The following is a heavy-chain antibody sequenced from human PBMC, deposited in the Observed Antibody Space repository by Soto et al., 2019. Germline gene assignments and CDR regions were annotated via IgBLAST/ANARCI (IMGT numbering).Heavy chain of an antibody. CDR1: AFSFSTSW. CDR2: INPDGRTI. CDR3: ATAGNYRFDLYGMDV. J-gene: IGHJ6*02. D-gene: IGHD1-1*01. V-gene: IGHV3-74*01. Sequence: GGSLRLSCAASAFSFSTSWMHWVRQAPGEGLVWVSRINPDGRTINYADSVKGRFTISRDNAKNTLYLQMNILRVEDTAVYFCATAGNYRFDLYGMDVWGQGTTVTVSS.